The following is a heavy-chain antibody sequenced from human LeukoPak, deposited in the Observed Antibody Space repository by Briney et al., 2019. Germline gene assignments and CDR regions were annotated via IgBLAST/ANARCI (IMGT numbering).Heavy chain of an antibody. J-gene: IGHJ4*02. V-gene: IGHV3-7*01. Sequence: PGGSLRLSCAASGFTFSSYWMSWVRQAPGKGLEWVANIKQDGSEKYYVDSVKGRFTISRDNAKNSLYLQMNSLRAEDTAVYYCARDNAPDTAMVTDYWGQGTLVTVSS. CDR1: GFTFSSYW. CDR3: ARDNAPDTAMVTDY. CDR2: IKQDGSEK. D-gene: IGHD5-18*01.